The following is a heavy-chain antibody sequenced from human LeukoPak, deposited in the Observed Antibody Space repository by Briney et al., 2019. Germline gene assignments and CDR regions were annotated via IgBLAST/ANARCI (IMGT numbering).Heavy chain of an antibody. CDR3: ARLTGTTEGLPDWFDP. V-gene: IGHV4-59*01. J-gene: IGHJ5*02. CDR2: IYYSGST. CDR1: GGSFSGYY. Sequence: SETLSLTCTVSGGSFSGYYWSWIRQPPGKGLEWIGYIYYSGSTNYNPSLKSRVTISVDTSKNQFSLKLSSVTAADTAVYYCARLTGTTEGLPDWFDPWGQGILVNVSS. D-gene: IGHD1-20*01.